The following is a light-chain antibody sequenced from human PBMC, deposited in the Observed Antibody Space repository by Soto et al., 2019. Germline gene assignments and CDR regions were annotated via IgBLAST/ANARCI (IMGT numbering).Light chain of an antibody. J-gene: IGLJ1*01. CDR2: DNN. CDR1: SSNIGTNR. CDR3: GTWDNSLSAYV. V-gene: IGLV1-51*01. Sequence: VLTQPPSVSAAAGQKVTISCSGSSSNIGTNRVSWYQQLPGTAPKLLIYDNNKRPSGTLDRFSGSKSGTSATLGITGLVTGDGADYYCGTWDNSLSAYVFGTGTKSPS.